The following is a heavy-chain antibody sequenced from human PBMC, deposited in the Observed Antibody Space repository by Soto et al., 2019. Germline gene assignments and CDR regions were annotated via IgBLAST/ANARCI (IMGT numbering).Heavy chain of an antibody. J-gene: IGHJ4*02. CDR1: GASISSSDYY. CDR2: IYYSGSA. V-gene: IGHV4-39*01. D-gene: IGHD2-2*01. CDR3: ARVPDY. Sequence: PSETLSLTCTVSGASISSSDYYWGWIRQPPGKGLEWIGNIYYSGSASYNPSLKSRVTISIDTSKNQFSLKLSSVTAADTAVYYCARVPDYWGQGILVTVS.